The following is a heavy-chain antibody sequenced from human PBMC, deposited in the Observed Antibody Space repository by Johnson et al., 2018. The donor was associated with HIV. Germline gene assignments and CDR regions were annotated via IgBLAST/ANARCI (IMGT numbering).Heavy chain of an antibody. D-gene: IGHD2-21*01. Sequence: VQLVESGGGLVQPGGSLRLSCAASGFTVSSNYMSWVRQAPGKGLVWVSLIYSGGSTYYAASVKGRFTISRDNSKNTLYLQMNSLRPEDTALYYCARRVALIYSFDIWGQGTMVAVSS. V-gene: IGHV3-66*02. J-gene: IGHJ3*02. CDR3: ARRVALIYSFDI. CDR2: IYSGGST. CDR1: GFTVSSNY.